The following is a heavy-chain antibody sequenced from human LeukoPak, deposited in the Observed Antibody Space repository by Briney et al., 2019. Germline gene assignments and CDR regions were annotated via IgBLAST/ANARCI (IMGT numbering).Heavy chain of an antibody. V-gene: IGHV3-30-3*01. Sequence: PGRSLRLSCAVSGFAFSGFAMYWVRQAPGKGLEWVALISYDGSKNYHADSVKGRFTCSRDNSKNTLYLQMNSLRGEDTAVYYCARAIGGYNYGYYLDYWGQGTLVTVSS. CDR1: GFAFSGFA. CDR3: ARAIGGYNYGYYLDY. CDR2: ISYDGSKN. J-gene: IGHJ4*02. D-gene: IGHD3-3*01.